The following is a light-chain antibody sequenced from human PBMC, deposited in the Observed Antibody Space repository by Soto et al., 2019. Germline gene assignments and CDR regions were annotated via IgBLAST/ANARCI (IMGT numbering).Light chain of an antibody. Sequence: QAVVTQPASVSGSHGQSITISCTGTSSDVGGYKYVSWYQHHPGKAPKLLIYDVSNRPSGVSNRFSGSKSGNTASLTISGLQAEDEADYYCSSYTSSSTLVVFGGGTKLTVL. CDR1: SSDVGGYKY. CDR3: SSYTSSSTLVV. CDR2: DVS. J-gene: IGLJ2*01. V-gene: IGLV2-14*03.